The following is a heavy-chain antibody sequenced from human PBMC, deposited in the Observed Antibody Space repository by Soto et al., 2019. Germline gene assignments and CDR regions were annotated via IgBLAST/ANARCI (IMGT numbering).Heavy chain of an antibody. D-gene: IGHD5-18*01. J-gene: IGHJ4*02. CDR3: ARDVGYGLIDY. CDR2: IHYSGST. Sequence: SETLSLTCTVSGDSISSYYWSWIRQPPGKGLEWIGYIHYSGSTNYNPSLKSRVNISVDTSKNQFSLRLSSVTAADTAVYYCARDVGYGLIDYWGQGTLVTVSS. CDR1: GDSISSYY. V-gene: IGHV4-59*12.